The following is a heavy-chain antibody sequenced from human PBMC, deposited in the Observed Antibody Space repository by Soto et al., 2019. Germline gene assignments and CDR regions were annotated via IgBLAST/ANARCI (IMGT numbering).Heavy chain of an antibody. CDR1: GGSLTNNY. J-gene: IGHJ3*02. CDR2: IYYSGTT. Sequence: SETLSLTCTVSGGSLTNNYWSWMRQPPGRGLEWIGYIYYSGTTNYNPSLKSRATISLDMSKNQFSLKLNSVTAADTAVYYCARVREREDAFYIWGQGTMVTVSS. D-gene: IGHD1-26*01. V-gene: IGHV4-59*01. CDR3: ARVREREDAFYI.